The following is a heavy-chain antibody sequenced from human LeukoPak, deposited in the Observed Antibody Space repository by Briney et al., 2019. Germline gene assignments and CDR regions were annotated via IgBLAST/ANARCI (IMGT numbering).Heavy chain of an antibody. CDR1: GFTFTIFG. CDR2: ISGSGDKT. V-gene: IGHV3-23*01. Sequence: QAGGSLRLSCAASGFTFTIFGMAWVRQAPGKGLEWVSAISGSGDKTYYADSVQGRFTISRDNAKNSLYLQMNSLRAEDTAVYYCAREESLDYGGAYYYYYMDVWGKGTTVTVSS. D-gene: IGHD4/OR15-4a*01. CDR3: AREESLDYGGAYYYYYMDV. J-gene: IGHJ6*03.